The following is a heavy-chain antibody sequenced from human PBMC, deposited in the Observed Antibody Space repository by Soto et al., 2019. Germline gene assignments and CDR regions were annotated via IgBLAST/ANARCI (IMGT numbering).Heavy chain of an antibody. Sequence: SETLSLTCAVSSGSISSSNWWSWVRQPPGKGLEWIGEIYHSGSTNYNPSLKSRVTISVDKSKNQFSLKLSSVTAADTAVYYRARMSRVATRIYYYYYYMDVWGKGTTVTVSS. CDR1: SGSISSSNW. CDR2: IYHSGST. V-gene: IGHV4-4*02. J-gene: IGHJ6*03. CDR3: ARMSRVATRIYYYYYYMDV. D-gene: IGHD5-12*01.